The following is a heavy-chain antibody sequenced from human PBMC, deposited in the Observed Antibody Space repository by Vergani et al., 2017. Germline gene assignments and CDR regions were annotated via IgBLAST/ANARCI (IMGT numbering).Heavy chain of an antibody. CDR2: INAGNGNT. J-gene: IGHJ3*02. CDR3: ARVGDYGELGVYYAFDM. CDR1: GYTFTSYA. V-gene: IGHV1-3*01. Sequence: QVQLVQSGAEVKKPGASVKVSCKASGYTFTSYAMHWVRQAPGQRLEWMGWINAGNGNTKYSQKFQGRVTITRETPASTAYMELSSLRSEDTAVYYCARVGDYGELGVYYAFDMWGQGTMVTVSS. D-gene: IGHD4-17*01.